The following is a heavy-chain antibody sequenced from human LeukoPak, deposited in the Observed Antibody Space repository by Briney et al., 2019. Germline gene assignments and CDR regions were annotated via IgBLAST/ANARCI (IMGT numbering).Heavy chain of an antibody. Sequence: GTSLRLSCAASGFTFGSYDIHWIRQAPGKGLEWVALISYDGSDTHYGDSVRGRFTISRDNSKNTLSLQMNSQRPEDTAVYYCAREGSKIGSGRNRYYYTGMDVWGKGTTVTVSS. D-gene: IGHD3-10*01. CDR2: ISYDGSDT. CDR3: AREGSKIGSGRNRYYYTGMDV. V-gene: IGHV3-30*03. J-gene: IGHJ6*04. CDR1: GFTFGSYD.